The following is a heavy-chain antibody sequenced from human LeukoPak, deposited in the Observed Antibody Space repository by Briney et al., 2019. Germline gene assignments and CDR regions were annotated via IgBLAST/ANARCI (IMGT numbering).Heavy chain of an antibody. CDR3: ARVSPEIVVVTGTGAPDY. V-gene: IGHV3-33*01. J-gene: IGHJ4*02. D-gene: IGHD2-21*02. CDR2: IWYDGSNK. CDR1: GFTFSSYG. Sequence: GRSLRLSCAASGFTFSSYGIHWVRQAPGKGLEWVAVIWYDGSNKYYADSVKGRFTISRDNSKNTVYLQMNSLRVEDTAVYYCARVSPEIVVVTGTGAPDYWGQGTLVTVSS.